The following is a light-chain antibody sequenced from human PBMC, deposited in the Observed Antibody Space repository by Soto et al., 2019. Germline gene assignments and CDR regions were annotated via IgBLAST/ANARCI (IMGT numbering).Light chain of an antibody. CDR2: WAS. J-gene: IGKJ1*01. CDR3: QQYYSTPRT. CDR1: QTVLHSSNNKDY. V-gene: IGKV4-1*01. Sequence: DIVMTQSPDSLAVSLGERATINCKSSQTVLHSSNNKDYLTWYQQKPGQPPKLLIYWASTREFGVPDRFSGSGSGTDFTLTISSXXXEDVAVYYCQQYYSTPRTFGHGTKV.